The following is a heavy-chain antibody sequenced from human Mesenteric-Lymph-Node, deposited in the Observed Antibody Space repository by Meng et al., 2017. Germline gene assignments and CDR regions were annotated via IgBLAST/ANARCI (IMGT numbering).Heavy chain of an antibody. CDR2: ISYDGSEK. CDR1: GFTFSSYS. Sequence: GGSLRLSCAASGFTFSSYSMNWVRQAPGKGLEWVAVISYDGSEKYYADSMKGRFTISRDNSKNTLYLQMNNLRADDTAVYFCTRISPTEATSAGYFDYWGQGTLVTVSS. J-gene: IGHJ4*02. D-gene: IGHD1-1*01. CDR3: TRISPTEATSAGYFDY. V-gene: IGHV3-30*03.